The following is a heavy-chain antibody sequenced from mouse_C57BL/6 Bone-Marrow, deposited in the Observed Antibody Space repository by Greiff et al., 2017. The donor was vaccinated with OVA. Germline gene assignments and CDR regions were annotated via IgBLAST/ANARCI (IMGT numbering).Heavy chain of an antibody. CDR3: TGGATVVATDY. CDR1: GFTFSNYW. CDR2: IRLKSDNYAT. D-gene: IGHD1-1*01. V-gene: IGHV6-3*01. J-gene: IGHJ2*01. Sequence: EVKLVESGGGLVQPGGSMKLSCVASGFTFSNYWMNWVRQSPEKGLEWAAQIRLKSDNYATHYAESVKGRFTISRDDSKSSVYLQMNNLRAEDTGIYYCTGGATVVATDYWGQGTTLTVSS.